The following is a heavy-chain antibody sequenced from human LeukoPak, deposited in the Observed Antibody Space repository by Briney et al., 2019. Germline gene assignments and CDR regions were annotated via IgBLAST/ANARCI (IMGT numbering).Heavy chain of an antibody. CDR2: IIPIFGTA. CDR3: ARGSSDGYNYGRESDY. CDR1: GGTFSSYA. V-gene: IGHV1-69*05. J-gene: IGHJ4*02. Sequence: ASVKVSCKASGGTFSSYAISWVRQAPGQGLEWMGGIIPIFGTANYAQKFQGRVTMTTDTSTSTAYMELRSLRSDDTAVYYCARGSSDGYNYGRESDYWGQGTLVTVSS. D-gene: IGHD5-24*01.